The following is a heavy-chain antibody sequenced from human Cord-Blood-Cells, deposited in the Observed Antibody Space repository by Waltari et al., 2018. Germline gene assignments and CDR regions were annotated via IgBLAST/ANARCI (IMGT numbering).Heavy chain of an antibody. CDR1: GYPFTCLH. V-gene: IGHV1-2*02. CDR3: ASHLVGATDY. Sequence: QVQLVPSGAEVKKPGAPVKVHCNASGYPFTCLHTHWVRQAPGQGPEWMGWINPNSGGTNYAQKFQGRVTMTRDTSISTAYMELSRLRSDDTAVYYCASHLVGATDYWGQGTLVTVSS. J-gene: IGHJ4*02. CDR2: INPNSGGT. D-gene: IGHD1-26*01.